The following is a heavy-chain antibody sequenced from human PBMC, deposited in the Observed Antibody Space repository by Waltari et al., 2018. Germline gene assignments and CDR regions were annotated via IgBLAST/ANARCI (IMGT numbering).Heavy chain of an antibody. CDR3: AKFSGSVSGHALLDAFDV. D-gene: IGHD1-1*01. V-gene: IGHV3-7*01. Sequence: DVQLVESGRGLVQPGRALTLSCAPPGLILCNDWMAWPRQAPGKGLEWVANIKEDGSEKYYVDSVKGRFTISRDNAKRSLSLQMNSLRADDTAVYYCAKFSGSVSGHALLDAFDVWGQGTMVTVSS. CDR1: GLILCNDW. J-gene: IGHJ3*01. CDR2: IKEDGSEK.